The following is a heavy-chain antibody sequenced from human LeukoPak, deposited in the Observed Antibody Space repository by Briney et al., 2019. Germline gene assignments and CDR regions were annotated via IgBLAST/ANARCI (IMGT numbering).Heavy chain of an antibody. CDR1: GFTFSSYA. D-gene: IGHD3-22*01. Sequence: PGGSLRLSCAASGFTFSSYAMSWVRQAPGKGLEWVSAISGSGGSTYYADSVKGRFTISRDNSKNTLYLQMNSLRAEDTAVYYCAKDNIDTYYYDSSGYPDAFDIWGQGTMVTVSS. CDR3: AKDNIDTYYYDSSGYPDAFDI. J-gene: IGHJ3*02. V-gene: IGHV3-23*01. CDR2: ISGSGGST.